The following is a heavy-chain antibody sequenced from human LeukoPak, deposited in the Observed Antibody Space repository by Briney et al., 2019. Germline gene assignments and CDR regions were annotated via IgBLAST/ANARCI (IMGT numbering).Heavy chain of an antibody. V-gene: IGHV3-48*03. D-gene: IGHD6-19*01. CDR2: ISYNDNII. CDR3: ARKGTSGWYMGYFDY. Sequence: PGGSLRLSCAASGFTFSSYEMNWVRQAPGKGLEWVSYISYNDNIIYYAYSVKGRFTISRDNAKYSLYLQMNSLRAEDTAVYYCARKGTSGWYMGYFDYWGQGTLVTVSS. CDR1: GFTFSSYE. J-gene: IGHJ4*02.